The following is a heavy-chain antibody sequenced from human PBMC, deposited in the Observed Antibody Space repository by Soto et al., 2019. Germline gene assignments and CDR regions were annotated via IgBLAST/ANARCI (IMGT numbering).Heavy chain of an antibody. CDR3: ARAYDSSGYYLAAFDI. CDR2: ISSSSSTI. D-gene: IGHD3-22*01. V-gene: IGHV3-48*01. CDR1: GFTFSSCA. Sequence: PGGSLRLSCAASGFTFSSCAMGCVRQAPGKGLEWVSYISSSSSTIYYADSVKGRFTISRDNSKNTLYLQMNSLRADDTAVYYCARAYDSSGYYLAAFDIWGQGTMVTVSS. J-gene: IGHJ3*02.